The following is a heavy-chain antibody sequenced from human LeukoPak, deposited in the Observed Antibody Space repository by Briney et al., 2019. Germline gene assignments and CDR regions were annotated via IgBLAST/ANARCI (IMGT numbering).Heavy chain of an antibody. V-gene: IGHV3-23*01. Sequence: GESLKISCAASGFTFSSYAMSWVRQAPGKGLEWVSVISDSGGSTYYADSVKGRFTISRDNSKNTLYLQMNSLRAEDTAVYYCAKGTSASCYSASDYWGQGTLVTVSS. CDR1: GFTFSSYA. CDR3: AKGTSASCYSASDY. J-gene: IGHJ4*02. D-gene: IGHD2-2*01. CDR2: ISDSGGST.